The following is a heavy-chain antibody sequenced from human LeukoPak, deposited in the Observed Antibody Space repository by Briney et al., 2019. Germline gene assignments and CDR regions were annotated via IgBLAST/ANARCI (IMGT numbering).Heavy chain of an antibody. CDR3: AGPKDTYQHEGSTFDY. V-gene: IGHV3-48*04. J-gene: IGHJ4*02. CDR2: ISSSSPI. CDR1: GFIFSSYS. Sequence: PGGSLRLSCAASGFIFSSYSLNWVRQAPGKGLEWVSYISSSSPIYYTDSVKGRFTTSRDNAKNSLYLQMNSLRAEDTAVYYCAGPKDTYQHEGSTFDYWGQGTLVTVSS. D-gene: IGHD2-2*01.